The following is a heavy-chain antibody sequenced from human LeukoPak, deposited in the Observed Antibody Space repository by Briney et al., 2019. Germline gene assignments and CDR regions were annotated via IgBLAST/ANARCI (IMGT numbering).Heavy chain of an antibody. CDR1: GYTFTSYG. D-gene: IGHD6-13*01. CDR2: ISAYNGNT. Sequence: ASVKVSCKASGYTFTSYGISWVRQAPGQGLEWMGWISAYNGNTNYAQKLQVRVTMTTDTSTSTAYMELRSLRSDDTAVYYCARDAYSSSWYYYYGMDVWGQGTTVTVSS. J-gene: IGHJ6*02. CDR3: ARDAYSSSWYYYYGMDV. V-gene: IGHV1-18*01.